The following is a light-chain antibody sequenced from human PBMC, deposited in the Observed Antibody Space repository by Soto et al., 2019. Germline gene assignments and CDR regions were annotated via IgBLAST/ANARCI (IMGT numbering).Light chain of an antibody. CDR1: SSDVGSYNR. V-gene: IGLV2-18*02. J-gene: IGLJ1*01. Sequence: QSVLTRPPSVSGSPGQSVAISCTGTSSDVGSYNRVSWYQQPPGAAPKLMIYEVSNRPSGVPDRFSGSKSGNTAYLTISGIQAEDEADYYCNSYTGSSTYVFGTGTKLTVL. CDR2: EVS. CDR3: NSYTGSSTYV.